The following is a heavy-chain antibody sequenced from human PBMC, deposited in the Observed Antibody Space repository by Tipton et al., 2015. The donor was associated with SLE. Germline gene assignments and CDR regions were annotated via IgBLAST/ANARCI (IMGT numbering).Heavy chain of an antibody. V-gene: IGHV4-59*11. CDR3: ARDEYRYDTTGYHLLGHFDF. J-gene: IGHJ4*02. D-gene: IGHD3-22*01. CDR2: IYDRGTT. CDR1: GASISSHQ. Sequence: TLSLTCTVSGASISSHQWSWIRQSPREGLEWIGYIYDRGTTNYNPSVMNRVVVSMDTSKNQFSLRLISVTAADTAVYYCARDEYRYDTTGYHLLGHFDFWGQGTLVTVSS.